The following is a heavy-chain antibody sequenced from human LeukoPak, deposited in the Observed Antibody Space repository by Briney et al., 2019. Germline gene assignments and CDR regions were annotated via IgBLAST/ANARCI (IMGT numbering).Heavy chain of an antibody. V-gene: IGHV1-2*02. CDR1: GYTFTGYY. Sequence: ASVKVSCKASGYTFTGYYMHWVRQAPGQGLEWMGWINPNSGGTNYAQKFQGRVTMTRDTSISTAYMELSRLRSDDTAVYYCARARPVRGVIPDYDYYYMDVWGKGATVTVSS. D-gene: IGHD3-10*01. J-gene: IGHJ6*03. CDR3: ARARPVRGVIPDYDYYYMDV. CDR2: INPNSGGT.